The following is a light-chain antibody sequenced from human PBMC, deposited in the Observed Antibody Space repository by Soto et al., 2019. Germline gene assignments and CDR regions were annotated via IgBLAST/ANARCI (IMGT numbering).Light chain of an antibody. J-gene: IGKJ4*01. V-gene: IGKV1-16*02. CDR2: AAP. CDR1: QAIGIY. CDR3: QQYNSYPLT. Sequence: DIQMTQSPSSLSASVGDRVTFICRGSQAIGIYLAWFQQKPGKALKSLIYAAPSLQSGVPSKFSGSGSGTDFTLTISSLQPEDFATYYCQQYNSYPLTFGGGTKVEIK.